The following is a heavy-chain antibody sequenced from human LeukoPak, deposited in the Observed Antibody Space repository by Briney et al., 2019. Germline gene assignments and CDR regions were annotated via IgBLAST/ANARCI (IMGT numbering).Heavy chain of an antibody. CDR2: INPNSGGT. CDR3: ARDETGIMSTNWFDP. CDR1: GYTFTGYY. Sequence: ASVKVSCKASGYTFTGYYMHWVRQAPGQGLEWMGWINPNSGGTNYAQKFQGRVTMTRDTSISTAYMELSRLRSDDTAVYYCARDETGIMSTNWFDPWGQGTLVTVSS. V-gene: IGHV1-2*02. D-gene: IGHD1-1*01. J-gene: IGHJ5*02.